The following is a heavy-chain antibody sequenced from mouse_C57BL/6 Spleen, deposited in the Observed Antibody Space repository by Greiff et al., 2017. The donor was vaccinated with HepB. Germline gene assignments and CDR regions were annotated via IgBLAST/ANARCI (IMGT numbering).Heavy chain of an antibody. CDR1: GFNIKDDY. CDR2: IDPENGDT. J-gene: IGHJ3*01. D-gene: IGHD1-1*01. CDR3: TTYYYGSSYHAY. V-gene: IGHV14-4*01. Sequence: EVQLQQSGAELVRPGASVKLSCTASGFNIKDDYMHWVKQRPEQGLEWIGWIDPENGDTEYASKFQGKATITADTSSNTAYLQLSSLTSEDTAVYYCTTYYYGSSYHAYWGQGTLVTVSA.